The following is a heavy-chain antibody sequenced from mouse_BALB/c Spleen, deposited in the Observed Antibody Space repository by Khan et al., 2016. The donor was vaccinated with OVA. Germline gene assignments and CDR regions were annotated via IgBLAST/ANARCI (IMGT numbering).Heavy chain of an antibody. V-gene: IGHV2-9*02. CDR3: ARDGYYFDY. J-gene: IGHJ2*01. CDR2: IWADGST. CDR1: GFSLTSFG. Sequence: QVQLQQSGPGLVAPSQSLSITCTVSGFSLTSFGVYWVRQPPGKGLEWLGVIWADGSTNYYSALMSSLSISKDNSKGQVFLKRNSVQTDDTAMYYGARDGYYFDYWGQGTTLTVSS. D-gene: IGHD2-2*01.